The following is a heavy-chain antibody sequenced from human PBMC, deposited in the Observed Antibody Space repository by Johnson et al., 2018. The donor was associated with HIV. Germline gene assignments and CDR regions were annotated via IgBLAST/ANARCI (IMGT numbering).Heavy chain of an antibody. CDR2: INWNGGST. Sequence: VKLVESGGGVVRPGGSLRLSCAASGFTFDDYGMSWVRQAPGKGLEWVSGINWNGGSTGYADSVKGRFTISRDNAKNSLYLQMNSLRAEDTALYYCAGDCSSTSCYPDAFDIWGQGTMVTVSS. CDR3: AGDCSSTSCYPDAFDI. CDR1: GFTFDDYG. J-gene: IGHJ3*02. V-gene: IGHV3-20*04. D-gene: IGHD2-2*01.